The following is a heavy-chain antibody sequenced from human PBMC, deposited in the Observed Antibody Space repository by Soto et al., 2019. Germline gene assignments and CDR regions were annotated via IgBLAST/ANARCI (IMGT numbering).Heavy chain of an antibody. V-gene: IGHV4-31*03. D-gene: IGHD6-13*01. J-gene: IGHJ5*02. Sequence: PSETLSLTCTFSCGSIISGAYYWSWIRQHPGKGLEWIGYIYYSGSTYYNPSLKSRVTISVDTSKNQFSLKLSAVTAADTAVYYCARQSHRPGIAAAVGWFDPWGQGTLVTVSS. CDR2: IYYSGST. CDR1: CGSIISGAYY. CDR3: ARQSHRPGIAAAVGWFDP.